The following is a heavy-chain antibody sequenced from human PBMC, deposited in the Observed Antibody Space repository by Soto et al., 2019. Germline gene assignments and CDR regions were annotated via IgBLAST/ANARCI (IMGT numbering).Heavy chain of an antibody. CDR1: GGSISSVDYY. V-gene: IGHV4-30-4*01. CDR2: IYYSGST. Sequence: SETLSLTCTVSGGSISSVDYYWIWIRQPPGKGLEWIGYIYYSGSTYYNPSLKSRVTISVDTSKNQFSLKLSSVTAADTAVYYCARAYYDIRGYSYGLAGWGQGNTVPV. D-gene: IGHD3-22*01. CDR3: ARAYYDIRGYSYGLAG. J-gene: IGHJ6*02.